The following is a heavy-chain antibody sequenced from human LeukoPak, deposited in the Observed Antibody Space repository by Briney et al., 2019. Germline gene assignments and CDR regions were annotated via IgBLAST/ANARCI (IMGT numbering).Heavy chain of an antibody. CDR3: ASDQSPFYYGMDV. CDR2: ISSSSSYI. J-gene: IGHJ6*02. Sequence: GGSLRLSCAASGFTFSSYSMNWVRQAPGKGLEWVSSISSSSSYIYYADSVKGRFTISRDNSKNTLYLQMNSLRAEDTAVYYCASDQSPFYYGMDVWGQGTTVTVSS. V-gene: IGHV3-21*04. CDR1: GFTFSSYS. D-gene: IGHD3-16*01.